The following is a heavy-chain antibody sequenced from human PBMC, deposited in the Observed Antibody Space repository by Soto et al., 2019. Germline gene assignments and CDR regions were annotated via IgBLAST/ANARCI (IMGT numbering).Heavy chain of an antibody. CDR3: AKDGRLGQFDY. CDR2: INSDGSST. V-gene: IGHV3-74*01. D-gene: IGHD1-1*01. CDR1: GFTLRGYW. J-gene: IGHJ4*02. Sequence: EVQLVESGGGLVQPGGSLRLSCAASGFTLRGYWMHGVRQAPGKGLVWVSRINSDGSSTSYADSVKGRFTISRDNAKNTLYLQMNSLRAEDTAVYYCAKDGRLGQFDYWGQGTLVTASS.